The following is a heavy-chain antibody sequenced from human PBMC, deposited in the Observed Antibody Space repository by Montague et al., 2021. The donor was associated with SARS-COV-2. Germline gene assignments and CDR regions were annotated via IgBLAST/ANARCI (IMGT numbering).Heavy chain of an antibody. CDR3: ARGMIRGVTTPFDY. J-gene: IGHJ4*02. V-gene: IGHV4-39*02. CDR2: IYYSGTT. CDR1: SGSIISSGYY. Sequence: SETLSLTCSVSSGSIISSGYYWGWIRQPPGKELEWIGNIYYSGTTXYNPSLQSRGTISVDTSKNHLSLRLSSVTAADTAVYFCARGMIRGVTTPFDYWGQGSQVTVS. D-gene: IGHD3-10*01.